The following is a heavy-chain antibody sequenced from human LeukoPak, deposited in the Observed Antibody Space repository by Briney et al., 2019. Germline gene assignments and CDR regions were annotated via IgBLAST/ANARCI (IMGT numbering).Heavy chain of an antibody. V-gene: IGHV3-23*01. Sequence: PGGSLRLSCAASGFMFNSYAMNWVRQAPGKGLEWVSLISGGGGGTYYADSVKGRFTISRDNSKNTLYLQMNSLRVEDTAVYYCAKQRGYTYNYEVDYRGQGTLVTVSS. CDR3: AKQRGYTYNYEVDY. CDR2: ISGGGGGT. D-gene: IGHD5-18*01. J-gene: IGHJ4*02. CDR1: GFMFNSYA.